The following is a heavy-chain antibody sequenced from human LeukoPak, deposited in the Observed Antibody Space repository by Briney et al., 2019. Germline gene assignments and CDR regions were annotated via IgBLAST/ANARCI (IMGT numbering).Heavy chain of an antibody. CDR2: ISGSGDST. Sequence: PGGSLRLSCAASGFRFRSYAMSWLRQPPGEGLEWVSGISGSGDSTYYADSVKGRLTISRDNSKNTLYLQMNSLRAEDTAVYYCAKGRYGDYARYLDVWGQGTTVTVSS. CDR1: GFRFRSYA. V-gene: IGHV3-23*01. D-gene: IGHD4-17*01. J-gene: IGHJ6*02. CDR3: AKGRYGDYARYLDV.